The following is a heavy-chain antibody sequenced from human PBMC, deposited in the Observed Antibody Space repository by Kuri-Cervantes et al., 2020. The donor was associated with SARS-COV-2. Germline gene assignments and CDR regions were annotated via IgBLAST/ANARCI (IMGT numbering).Heavy chain of an antibody. J-gene: IGHJ4*02. Sequence: GSLRLSCTVSGGSISSYYWSWIRQPAGKGLEWIGRIYTSGSTNYNPSLKSRVTISVDTSKNQFSLKLSSVTAADTAVYYCAGGRGRGVDCWGQGTLVTVSS. CDR3: AGGRGRGVDC. CDR1: GGSISSYY. V-gene: IGHV4-4*07. D-gene: IGHD1-26*01. CDR2: IYTSGST.